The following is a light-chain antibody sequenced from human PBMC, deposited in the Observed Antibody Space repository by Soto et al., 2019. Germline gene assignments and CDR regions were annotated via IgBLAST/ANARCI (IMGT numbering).Light chain of an antibody. CDR1: SSNIGAGYD. V-gene: IGLV1-40*01. CDR2: GNT. Sequence: QSVLTQPPSVSGAPGQRVTISCTGSSSNIGAGYDVHWYHQLPGTAPKLLIFGNTNRPSGVPDRFSGSKSGTSASLAINGLQADDEANYYCHSYDSTLSVAIFGGGTKLTVL. J-gene: IGLJ2*01. CDR3: HSYDSTLSVAI.